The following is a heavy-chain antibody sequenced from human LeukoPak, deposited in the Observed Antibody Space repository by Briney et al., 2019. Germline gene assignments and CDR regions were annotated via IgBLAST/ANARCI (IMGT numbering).Heavy chain of an antibody. J-gene: IGHJ4*02. CDR3: AKAHDYSNPVDY. CDR1: GFTFSNAW. Sequence: GGSLRLSCAASGFTFSNAWMNWVRQAPGKGLEWVAVISYDGSNKYYADSVKGRFTISRDNSKNTLYLQMNSLRAEDTAVYYRAKAHDYSNPVDYWGQGTLVTVSS. D-gene: IGHD4-11*01. CDR2: ISYDGSNK. V-gene: IGHV3-30*18.